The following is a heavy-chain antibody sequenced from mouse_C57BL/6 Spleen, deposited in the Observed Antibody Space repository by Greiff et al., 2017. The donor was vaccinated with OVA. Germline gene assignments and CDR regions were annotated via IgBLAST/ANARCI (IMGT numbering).Heavy chain of an antibody. CDR3: ARDDGY. CDR1: GYTFTSYW. D-gene: IGHD2-3*01. V-gene: IGHV1-50*01. Sequence: QVQLQQPGAELVKPGASVKLSCKASGYTFTSYWMQWVKQRPGQGLEWIGEIDPSDSYTNYNQKFKGKATLTVDTSSSTAYMQLSSLTSEDSAVYYCARDDGYWGQGTSVTVSS. J-gene: IGHJ4*01. CDR2: IDPSDSYT.